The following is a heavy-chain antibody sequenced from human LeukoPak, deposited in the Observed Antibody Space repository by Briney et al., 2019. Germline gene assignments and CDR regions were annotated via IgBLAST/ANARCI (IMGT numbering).Heavy chain of an antibody. D-gene: IGHD3-10*01. J-gene: IGHJ4*02. CDR3: AKSSYGSGSYYGPNFDY. CDR1: GFIFSNS. V-gene: IGHV3-23*01. Sequence: GGSLRLSCAASGFIFSNSMSWVRQPPGKGLEWVSAISCSGGSTYYPDSVRGRFTISRANSENTLYLQMNSLRAEDTAVYYCAKSSYGSGSYYGPNFDYWGQGTLVTVAS. CDR2: ISCSGGST.